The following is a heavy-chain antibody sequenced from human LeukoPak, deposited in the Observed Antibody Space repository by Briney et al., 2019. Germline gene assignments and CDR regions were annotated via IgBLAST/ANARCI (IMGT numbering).Heavy chain of an antibody. Sequence: ASVKVSCKASGYTFTGYYMHWVRQAPGQGLEWMGRINPNSGGTNYAQKFQGRVTMTRDTSISTAYMELSRLRSDDTAVYYCARDLTYNGYDQVDYWGQGTLVTVSS. V-gene: IGHV1-2*06. CDR2: INPNSGGT. CDR1: GYTFTGYY. CDR3: ARDLTYNGYDQVDY. J-gene: IGHJ4*02. D-gene: IGHD5-12*01.